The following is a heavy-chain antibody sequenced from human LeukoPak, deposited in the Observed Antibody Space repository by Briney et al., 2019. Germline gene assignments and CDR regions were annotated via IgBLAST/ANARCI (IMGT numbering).Heavy chain of an antibody. CDR3: ARASFNVVFGNWFDP. Sequence: SETLSLTCAVSGYSISSGYYWGWIRQPPGKGLEWIGSIYHSGSTYYNPSLKSRVTISVDTSKNQFSLKLRSVTAADTAIYYCARASFNVVFGNWFDPWGQGTLVTVSS. J-gene: IGHJ5*02. CDR1: GYSISSGYY. D-gene: IGHD2-8*01. CDR2: IYHSGST. V-gene: IGHV4-38-2*01.